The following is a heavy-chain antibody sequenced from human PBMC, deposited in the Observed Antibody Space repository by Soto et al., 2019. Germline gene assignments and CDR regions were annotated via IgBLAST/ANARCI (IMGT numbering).Heavy chain of an antibody. CDR3: VMVDNYVTPTPQYV. D-gene: IGHD3-16*01. Sequence: QVQLVQSGDEVKKPGASVKVSCKASGYIFVNYGIAWVRQAPGQGLEWMGGISTYTGNTHSATKVQGRLTMTTDTATSTAYMDLGSMTSYDTAVYYCVMVDNYVTPTPQYVWGQGTTVTVSS. V-gene: IGHV1-18*01. CDR1: GYIFVNYG. CDR2: ISTYTGNT. J-gene: IGHJ6*02.